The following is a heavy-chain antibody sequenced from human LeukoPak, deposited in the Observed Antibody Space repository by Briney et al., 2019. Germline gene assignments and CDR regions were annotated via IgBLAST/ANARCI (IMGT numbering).Heavy chain of an antibody. Sequence: GGSLRLSCAASGFTLSSYSMNWVRQAPGKGLEWVSYISFSSGTIYYADSVKGRFTISRDNSKNTLYLQMNSLRAEDTAVYYCAKDIRVYYYDGSGDAFDIWGQGTMVTVSS. D-gene: IGHD3-22*01. V-gene: IGHV3-48*01. CDR3: AKDIRVYYYDGSGDAFDI. J-gene: IGHJ3*02. CDR2: ISFSSGTI. CDR1: GFTLSSYS.